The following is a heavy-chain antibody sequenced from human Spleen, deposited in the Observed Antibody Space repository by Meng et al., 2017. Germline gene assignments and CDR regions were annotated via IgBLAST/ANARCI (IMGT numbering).Heavy chain of an antibody. CDR1: GGSISSYY. CDR2: IYYSGST. J-gene: IGHJ4*02. D-gene: IGHD5-24*01. Sequence: SETLSLTCTVSGGSISSYYWSWIRQPPGKGLEWIGYIYYSGSTYYNPSLKSRVTISVDTSKNQFSLKLSSVTAADTAVYYCARETKSRDGYKTFDYWGQGTRVTVSS. V-gene: IGHV4-59*12. CDR3: ARETKSRDGYKTFDY.